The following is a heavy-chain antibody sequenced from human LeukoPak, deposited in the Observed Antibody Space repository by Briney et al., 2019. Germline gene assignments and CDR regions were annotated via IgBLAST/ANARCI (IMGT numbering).Heavy chain of an antibody. CDR2: IWYDGSNK. J-gene: IGHJ4*02. V-gene: IGHV3-33*03. CDR3: ATSSVVVPAALFDY. D-gene: IGHD2-2*01. Sequence: GRSLRLSCAASGFTFSSYGMHWVRQAPGKGLEWVAVIWYDGSNKYYADSVKGRFTISRDNAKNSLYLQMNSLRAEDTALYYCATSSVVVPAALFDYWGQGTLVTVSS. CDR1: GFTFSSYG.